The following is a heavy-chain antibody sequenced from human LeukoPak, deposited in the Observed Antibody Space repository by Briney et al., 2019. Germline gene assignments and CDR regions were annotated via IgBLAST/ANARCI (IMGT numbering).Heavy chain of an antibody. D-gene: IGHD5-24*01. CDR3: ARDDGYVPFDY. J-gene: IGHJ4*02. CDR1: GYTFTGYY. CDR2: INPNSGDT. Sequence: ASVKVSCKASGYTFTGYYMHWMRQGPGQGLEWMGWINPNSGDTNYAQRFQGRVTMTRDTSISTAYMELSRLSSDDTAVYYCARDDGYVPFDYWGQGTLVTVSS. V-gene: IGHV1-2*02.